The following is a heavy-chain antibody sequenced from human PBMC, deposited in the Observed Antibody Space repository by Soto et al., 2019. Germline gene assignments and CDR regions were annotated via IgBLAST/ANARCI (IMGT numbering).Heavy chain of an antibody. CDR2: IWYDGTQK. D-gene: IGHD4-17*01. V-gene: IGHV3-33*01. CDR1: GFTFNTYS. CDR3: ARAGGTTVTGLWHFDS. J-gene: IGHJ4*02. Sequence: GGSLRLSCEASGFTFNTYSMHWVRQPPGKGLEWLAAIWYDGTQKYYADSVKGRFIISRDNSKKTLYLEMNSLRAEDTAVYYCARAGGTTVTGLWHFDSWGQGTLVTVS.